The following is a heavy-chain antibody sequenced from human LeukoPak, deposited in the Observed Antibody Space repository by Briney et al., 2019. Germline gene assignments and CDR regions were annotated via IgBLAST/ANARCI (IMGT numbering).Heavy chain of an antibody. D-gene: IGHD2-8*01. V-gene: IGHV3-23*01. CDR1: GFTFSSHA. J-gene: IGHJ4*02. CDR3: AKGLMYAW. CDR2: ISGSSGST. Sequence: GGSLRLSCAASGFTFSSHAMNWARQAPGKGLEWVSGISGSSGSTYYADSVKGRFTISRDNSKNTLYLQMNGLRAEDTAVYYCAKGLMYAWGGQGTLVTVSS.